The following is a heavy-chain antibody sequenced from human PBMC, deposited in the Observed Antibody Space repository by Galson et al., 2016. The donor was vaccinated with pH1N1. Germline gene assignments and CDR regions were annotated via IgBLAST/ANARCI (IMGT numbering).Heavy chain of an antibody. CDR1: GFTFSSYW. CDR3: ARAIGSSSPY. D-gene: IGHD6-6*01. V-gene: IGHV3-7*01. Sequence: SLRLSCAASGFTFSSYWVHWVRQAPGKGLEWVANIKEDGSEKYYVDSVKGRFTISRDNAKNSLYLQMNSLRAEDTAVYYCARAIGSSSPYWGQGALVTVSS. CDR2: IKEDGSEK. J-gene: IGHJ4*02.